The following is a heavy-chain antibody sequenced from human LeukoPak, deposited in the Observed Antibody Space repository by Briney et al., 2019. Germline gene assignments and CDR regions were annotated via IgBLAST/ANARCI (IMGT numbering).Heavy chain of an antibody. D-gene: IGHD6-19*01. V-gene: IGHV3-74*01. CDR1: GFTFSSYW. CDR2: ISSDGSST. CDR3: TRDPSIAVADHYFDY. J-gene: IGHJ4*02. Sequence: GGSLRLSCAPSGFTFSSYWMHWVRQAPGKGLVWVSRISSDGSSTGYADSVKGRFTISRDNAKNTLFLQMNSLRADDTAVYYCTRDPSIAVADHYFDYWGQGSLVTVSS.